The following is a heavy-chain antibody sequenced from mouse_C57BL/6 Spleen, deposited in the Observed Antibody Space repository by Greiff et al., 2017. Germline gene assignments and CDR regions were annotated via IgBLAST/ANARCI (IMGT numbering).Heavy chain of an antibody. D-gene: IGHD1-1*01. Sequence: QVQLQQSGAELVKPGASVKMSCKASGYTFTSYWITWVKQRPGQGLEWIGDIYPGSGSTNYNEKFKSKATLTVDTSSSTAYMQLSSLTSEDSAVYYCARGYYYGSSPHAMDYWGQGTSVTVSS. CDR1: GYTFTSYW. CDR3: ARGYYYGSSPHAMDY. J-gene: IGHJ4*01. CDR2: IYPGSGST. V-gene: IGHV1-55*01.